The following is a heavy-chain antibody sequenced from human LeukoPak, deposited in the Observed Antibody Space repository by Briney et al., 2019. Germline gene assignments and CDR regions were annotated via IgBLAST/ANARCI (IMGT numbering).Heavy chain of an antibody. CDR1: GYTFTGYY. Sequence: ASVKVSCKASGYTFTGYYMHWVRQAPGQGLDWMGWINPNSGGTNYAQKFQGRVTMTRDTSISTAYMELSRLRSDDTAVYYCAIRGYSYGPSAFDIWGQGTMATVSS. CDR2: INPNSGGT. V-gene: IGHV1-2*02. J-gene: IGHJ3*02. CDR3: AIRGYSYGPSAFDI. D-gene: IGHD5-18*01.